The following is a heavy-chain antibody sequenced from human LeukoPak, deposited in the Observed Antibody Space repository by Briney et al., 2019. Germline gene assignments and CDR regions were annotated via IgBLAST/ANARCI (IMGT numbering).Heavy chain of an antibody. CDR2: ISSGSDTI. CDR3: ARPKFCTGGACFFDQ. Sequence: PGGSLRLSCAASGFIFSNYSMTWIRQAPGKGLEWISYISSGSDTIYYADSVKGRFTISRDNAKNSLYLQLNSLRAEDTALYYCARPKFCTGGACFFDQWGQGTLVTVSS. D-gene: IGHD2-8*02. J-gene: IGHJ4*02. V-gene: IGHV3-48*04. CDR1: GFIFSNYS.